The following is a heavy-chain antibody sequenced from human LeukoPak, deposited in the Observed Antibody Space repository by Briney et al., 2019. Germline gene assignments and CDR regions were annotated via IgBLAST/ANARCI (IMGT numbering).Heavy chain of an antibody. CDR3: ARDLNAQSSTQSPRYYFDY. Sequence: ASDAGSRKAYVHTLTSYYMHRLRQANAQGLKPKRIINPSGGSTSYAQKFQGRVTMTRDMSTSTVYMELSSLRSEDTAVYYCARDLNAQSSTQSPRYYFDYWGQGTLVTVSS. CDR2: INPSGGST. J-gene: IGHJ4*02. CDR1: VHTLTSYY. V-gene: IGHV1-46*01. D-gene: IGHD6-13*01.